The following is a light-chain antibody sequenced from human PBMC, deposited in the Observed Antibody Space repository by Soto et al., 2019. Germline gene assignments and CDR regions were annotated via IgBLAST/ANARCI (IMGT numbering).Light chain of an antibody. V-gene: IGKV1-27*01. J-gene: IGKJ1*01. CDR2: AGS. CDR1: QGISNY. CDR3: QKYDSAPRT. Sequence: DILMTQSPSSLSASVGDRVTITCRASQGISNYLAWYQQEPGKVPKLLIYAGSTLQSGVPSRFNGRGSGTDFTLTISSLEPDDVGIYYCQKYDSAPRTFGQGTKVEIK.